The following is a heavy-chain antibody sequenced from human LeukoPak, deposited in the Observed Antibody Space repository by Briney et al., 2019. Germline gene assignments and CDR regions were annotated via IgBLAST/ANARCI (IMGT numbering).Heavy chain of an antibody. V-gene: IGHV6-1*01. CDR1: GDSVSINSAA. CDR3: ARDGEMATMYYHYYGMDV. J-gene: IGHJ6*02. Sequence: SQTLSLTCAISGDSVSINSAAWNWIRQSPSRGLEWLGSTYYRSKWYNDYAVSVKSRITINPDTSKNQFSLQLNSVTPEDTAVYYCARDGEMATMYYHYYGMDVWGQGTTVTVSS. CDR2: TYYRSKWYN. D-gene: IGHD5-24*01.